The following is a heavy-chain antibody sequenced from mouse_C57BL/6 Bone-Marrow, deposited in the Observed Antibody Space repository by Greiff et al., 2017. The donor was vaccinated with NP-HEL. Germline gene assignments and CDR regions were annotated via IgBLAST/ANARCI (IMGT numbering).Heavy chain of an antibody. J-gene: IGHJ2*01. CDR2: IWSGGST. Sequence: QVQLQQSGPGLVQPSQCLSITCTVSGFSFTSYGVHWVRQSPGKGLEWLGVIWSGGSTDYYAAFLTCLSSSKENSKSYDFFQMNRRQAADAAIYYCARRGPDYSNDVDFDYWGQGTTLTVSS. CDR1: GFSFTSYG. V-gene: IGHV2-2*01. D-gene: IGHD2-12*01. CDR3: ARRGPDYSNDVDFDY.